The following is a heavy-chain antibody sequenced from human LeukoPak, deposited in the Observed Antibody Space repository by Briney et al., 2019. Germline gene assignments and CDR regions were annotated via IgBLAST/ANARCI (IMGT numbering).Heavy chain of an antibody. V-gene: IGHV1-2*02. CDR1: GYTFTGYY. Sequence: GASVKVSCKASGYTFTGYYMHWVRQAPGQGFEWMGWINPNSGGTNYAQKFQGRVTMTRDTSISTAYMELSRLRSDDTAVYYCARDGVGYYDSSGYYYFQHWGQGTLVTVSS. CDR3: ARDGVGYYDSSGYYYFQH. D-gene: IGHD3-22*01. J-gene: IGHJ1*01. CDR2: INPNSGGT.